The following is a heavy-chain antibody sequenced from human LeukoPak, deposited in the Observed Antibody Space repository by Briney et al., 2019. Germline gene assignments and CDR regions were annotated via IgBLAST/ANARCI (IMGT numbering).Heavy chain of an antibody. CDR2: IFPGDSDT. J-gene: IGHJ2*01. CDR3: ARRDGDYEYFDL. D-gene: IGHD4-17*01. CDR1: GSSFTSYW. Sequence: GGSLEISFQGSGSSFTSYWIGWVRQMPGKGLEWMGIIFPGDSDTRYSPSFQGQVTISADKSISTAYLQWSSLKASDTAMYYCARRDGDYEYFDLWGRGTVVTVSS. V-gene: IGHV5-51*01.